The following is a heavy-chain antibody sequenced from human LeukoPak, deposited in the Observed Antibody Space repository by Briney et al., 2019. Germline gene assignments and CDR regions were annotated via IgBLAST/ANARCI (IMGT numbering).Heavy chain of an antibody. V-gene: IGHV3-21*01. J-gene: IGHJ4*02. CDR3: ARASPTMATISY. Sequence: GGSLRLSCAASGFTFSSYSMNWVRQAPGKGLEWVSSISSSSSYIYYADSVKGRFTISRDNAKNSLYLQMNSLRAEDTAVYYCARASPTMATISYWGQGTLVTVSS. CDR2: ISSSSSYI. CDR1: GFTFSSYS. D-gene: IGHD5-24*01.